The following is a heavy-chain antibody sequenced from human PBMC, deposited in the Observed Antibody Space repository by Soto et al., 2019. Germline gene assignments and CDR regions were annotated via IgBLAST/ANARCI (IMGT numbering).Heavy chain of an antibody. Sequence: PGGSLRLSCAASGFTFSSYGMHWVRQAPGKGLEWVAVISYDGSNKYYADSVKGRFTISRDNSKNTLYLQMNSLRAEDTAVYYCAKDWAGDGTLDYWGQGTLVTVTS. D-gene: IGHD3-16*01. CDR1: GFTFSSYG. CDR3: AKDWAGDGTLDY. V-gene: IGHV3-30*18. CDR2: ISYDGSNK. J-gene: IGHJ4*02.